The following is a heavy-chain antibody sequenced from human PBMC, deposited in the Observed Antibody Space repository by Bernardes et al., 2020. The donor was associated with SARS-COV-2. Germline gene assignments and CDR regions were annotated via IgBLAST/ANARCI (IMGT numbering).Heavy chain of an antibody. Sequence: GGSLRLSCSASGFTFSRFAMFWVRQAPGKGPEYVATIRSDGGATYYADSVKGRFTISRDNSKSTLYLQMSSLRAEDKAVYYCVKAHPFDYDPNGPDYWGQGTLVTVSA. V-gene: IGHV3-64D*06. D-gene: IGHD2-8*01. CDR1: GFTFSRFA. CDR2: IRSDGGAT. J-gene: IGHJ4*02. CDR3: VKAHPFDYDPNGPDY.